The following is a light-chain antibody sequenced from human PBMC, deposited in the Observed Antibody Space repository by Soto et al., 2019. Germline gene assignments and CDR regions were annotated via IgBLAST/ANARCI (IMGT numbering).Light chain of an antibody. Sequence: EIVLTQSPGTLSLSPGERATLSCRASQSVSSSYLAWYQQKPGQAPRLLIYGASSRATGIPDRFSGSGSGTDVTLTISRMEPEDFAVYYCQQHGSSSITFGQGTRLDIK. V-gene: IGKV3-20*01. CDR1: QSVSSSY. CDR3: QQHGSSSIT. J-gene: IGKJ5*01. CDR2: GAS.